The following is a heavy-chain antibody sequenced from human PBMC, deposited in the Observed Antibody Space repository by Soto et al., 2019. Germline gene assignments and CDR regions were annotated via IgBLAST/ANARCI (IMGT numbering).Heavy chain of an antibody. J-gene: IGHJ4*02. D-gene: IGHD1-7*01. Sequence: PSETLSLTCTVSGGSISSGDYYWSWIRQPPGKGLEWIGYIYYSGSTYYNPSLKSRVTISVDTSKNQFSLKLSSVTAADTAVYYCARAPWFSASGTYYFDYWGQGTLVTVS. V-gene: IGHV4-30-4*01. CDR3: ARAPWFSASGTYYFDY. CDR2: IYYSGST. CDR1: GGSISSGDYY.